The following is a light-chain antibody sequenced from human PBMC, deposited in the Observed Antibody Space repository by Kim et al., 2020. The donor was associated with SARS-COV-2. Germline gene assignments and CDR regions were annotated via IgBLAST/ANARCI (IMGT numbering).Light chain of an antibody. J-gene: IGLJ2*01. Sequence: SSELTQDPAVSVALGQTVRITCQGDSLRTYNANWYQQKPGQAPILVISDNRNRPSGIPDRFSGSSSGNTASLTITGAQADDEADYYCNSRDSSSNPLLFGGGTKLSVL. V-gene: IGLV3-19*01. CDR3: NSRDSSSNPLL. CDR1: SLRTYN. CDR2: DNR.